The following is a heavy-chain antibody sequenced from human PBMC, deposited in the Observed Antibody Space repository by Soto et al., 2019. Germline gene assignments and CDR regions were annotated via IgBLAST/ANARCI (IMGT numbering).Heavy chain of an antibody. CDR1: GYSFTSYW. D-gene: IGHD3-9*01. CDR2: IYPGDSDT. V-gene: IGHV5-51*01. J-gene: IGHJ4*02. Sequence: RGESLKISCKGSGYSFTSYWIGWVRQMPGKGLEWMGIIYPGDSDTRYSPSFQGQVTISADKSISTAYLQWSSLKALDTAMFYCAMPYYDILTGYSPYYFDYWGQGTLVTVSS. CDR3: AMPYYDILTGYSPYYFDY.